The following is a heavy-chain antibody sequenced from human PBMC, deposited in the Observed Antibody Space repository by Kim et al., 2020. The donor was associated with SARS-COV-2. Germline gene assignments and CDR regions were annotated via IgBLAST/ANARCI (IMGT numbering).Heavy chain of an antibody. J-gene: IGHJ4*02. Sequence: ASVKVSCKASGYTFTGYYMHWVRQPPGQGLEWMGWINPNSGGTNYAQKFQGRVTMTRDTSISTAYMELSRLRSDDTAVYYCARGRSAPQVESYDSSGYSRYWGQGTLVTVSS. CDR2: INPNSGGT. CDR1: GYTFTGYY. V-gene: IGHV1-2*02. CDR3: ARGRSAPQVESYDSSGYSRY. D-gene: IGHD3-22*01.